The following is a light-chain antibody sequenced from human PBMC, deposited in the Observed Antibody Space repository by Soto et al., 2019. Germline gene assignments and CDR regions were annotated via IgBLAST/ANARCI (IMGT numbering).Light chain of an antibody. CDR3: QQYITAPEK. CDR2: GAS. J-gene: IGKJ1*01. CDR1: QSVGSNY. V-gene: IGKV3-20*01. Sequence: EIVLTQSPGTLSLSPGERATLSCRASQSVGSNYLAWYQQKPGQAPRLLIYGASSRATGTPDRFSGSGSGTDFTLNISRLDPEDFEVYNCQQYITAPEKFGQGTKVHIK.